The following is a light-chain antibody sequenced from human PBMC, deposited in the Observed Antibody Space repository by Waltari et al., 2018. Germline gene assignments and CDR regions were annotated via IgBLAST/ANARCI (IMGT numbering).Light chain of an antibody. CDR3: QQYGNSPPT. J-gene: IGKJ1*01. CDR1: QSLSSIY. CDR2: GAS. Sequence: DIVLTQSPGTLSLSPGERATLSCRASQSLSSIYLAWYQQKPGQAPRLLISGASSRATGIPDRFSGSGSGTDFTLTISRLEPEDFAVYYCQQYGNSPPTFGQGTKVEIK. V-gene: IGKV3-20*01.